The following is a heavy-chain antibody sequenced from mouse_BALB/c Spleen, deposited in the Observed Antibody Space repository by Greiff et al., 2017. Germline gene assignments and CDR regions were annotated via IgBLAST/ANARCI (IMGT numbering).Heavy chain of an antibody. CDR3: AIYDGYGDAY. CDR1: GYTFTSYW. J-gene: IGHJ3*01. D-gene: IGHD2-3*01. CDR2: IYPGSGST. Sequence: LKQPGSELVRPGASVKLSCKASGYTFTSYWMHWVKQRPGQGLEWIGNIYPGSGSTNYDEKFKSKATLTVDTSSSTAYMQLSSLTSEDSAVYYCAIYDGYGDAYWGQGTLVTVSA. V-gene: IGHV1S22*01.